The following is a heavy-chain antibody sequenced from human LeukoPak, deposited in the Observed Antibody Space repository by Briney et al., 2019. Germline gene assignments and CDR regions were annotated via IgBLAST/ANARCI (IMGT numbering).Heavy chain of an antibody. D-gene: IGHD2-15*01. CDR1: GYTFTSYG. V-gene: IGHV1-18*01. Sequence: ASVKVSCKASGYTFTSYGISWVRQAPGQGLEWMGWISAYNGNTNYAQKFQGRVTITADKSTSTAYVELSSLRSEDTAVYYCASTTVFMGQYCSGGSCYHNWFDPWGQGTLVTVSS. J-gene: IGHJ5*02. CDR2: ISAYNGNT. CDR3: ASTTVFMGQYCSGGSCYHNWFDP.